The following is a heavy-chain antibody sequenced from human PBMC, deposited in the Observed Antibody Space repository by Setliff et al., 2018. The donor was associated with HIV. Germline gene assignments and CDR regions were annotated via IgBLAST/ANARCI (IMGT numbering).Heavy chain of an antibody. CDR1: GYSFTNNW. V-gene: IGHV5-51*01. CDR2: IYPGDSDT. CDR3: ATWTRAETSENFQH. Sequence: PGESLKISCKGSGYSFTNNWIGWVRQMPGKGLEWMGIIYPGDSDTRYSPSFQGQVTISADKSITTAYVQWSSLKASDTAMYYCATWTRAETSENFQHWGQGTLVTVSS. D-gene: IGHD4-17*01. J-gene: IGHJ1*01.